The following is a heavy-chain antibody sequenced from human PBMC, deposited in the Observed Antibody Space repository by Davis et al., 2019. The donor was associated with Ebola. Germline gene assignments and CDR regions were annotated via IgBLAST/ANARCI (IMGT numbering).Heavy chain of an antibody. CDR2: IYTGGDT. Sequence: PSETLSLTCAVYGGSFTDYFWSWIRQPPGKGLEWVSVIYTGGDTYYTDSVKGRSIISRDNSKNTLYLQLSSLTPEDSAVYYCARDIFPEDGMDVWGQGTTVTVS. CDR1: GGSFTDYF. J-gene: IGHJ6*02. CDR3: ARDIFPEDGMDV. V-gene: IGHV3-53*01. D-gene: IGHD3-9*01.